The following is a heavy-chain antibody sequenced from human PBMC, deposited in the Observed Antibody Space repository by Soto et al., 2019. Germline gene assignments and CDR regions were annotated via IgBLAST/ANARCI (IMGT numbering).Heavy chain of an antibody. J-gene: IGHJ3*02. D-gene: IGHD2-15*01. Sequence: PGESLRICGRGSGYGFSVHWVAWLRQMPGKGLEWVGIIYPGNSNTMYSPSFQGQVTISADTALSTTYLQRDTLKPSDTAIYFCASDSHCDGGNCPMGGFDMWGQGTMVTVSS. CDR2: IYPGNSNT. V-gene: IGHV5-51*01. CDR3: ASDSHCDGGNCPMGGFDM. CDR1: GYGFSVHW.